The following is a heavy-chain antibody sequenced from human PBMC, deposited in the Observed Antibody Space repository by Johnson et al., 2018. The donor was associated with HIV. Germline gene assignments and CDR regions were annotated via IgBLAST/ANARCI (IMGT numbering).Heavy chain of an antibody. J-gene: IGHJ3*02. CDR2: ISYDGSNK. CDR3: AKGVVPAAADAFDI. Sequence: QMQLVESGGGVVQPGRSLRLSCAASGFTFSSYGMHWVRQAPGKGLEWVAFISYDGSNKSYADSVKGRFTISRDNSKNTLYLQMNSLRAEDTAVYYCAKGVVPAAADAFDIWGQGTMVTVSS. CDR1: GFTFSSYG. D-gene: IGHD2-2*01. V-gene: IGHV3-30*18.